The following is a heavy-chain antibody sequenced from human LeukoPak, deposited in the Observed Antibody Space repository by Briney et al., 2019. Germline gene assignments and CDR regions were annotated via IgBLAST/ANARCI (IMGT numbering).Heavy chain of an antibody. Sequence: GESLKISCKGSGYSFTSYWIGWVRQMPGKGLEWMGIIYPGDSDTRYSPSFQGQVTISADKSISTAYLRWSSLKASDTAMYYCARRQFGYDSSGHSFYFDYWGQGTLVTVSS. D-gene: IGHD3-22*01. CDR2: IYPGDSDT. CDR1: GYSFTSYW. CDR3: ARRQFGYDSSGHSFYFDY. V-gene: IGHV5-51*01. J-gene: IGHJ4*02.